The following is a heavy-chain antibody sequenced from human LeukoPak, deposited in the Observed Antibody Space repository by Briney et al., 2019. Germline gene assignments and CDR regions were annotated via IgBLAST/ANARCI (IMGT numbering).Heavy chain of an antibody. J-gene: IGHJ4*02. CDR1: GFIFSSYW. V-gene: IGHV3-74*01. Sequence: PGGSLRLSCAASGFIFSSYWMHWVRHAPGKGLAWVSRINTDGSSTSYADSVKGRFTISRDNAKNSLYLQMNSLRVEDTAVYYCARGEWSSSPFDYWGQGTLVTVSS. CDR3: ARGEWSSSPFDY. CDR2: INTDGSST. D-gene: IGHD6-6*01.